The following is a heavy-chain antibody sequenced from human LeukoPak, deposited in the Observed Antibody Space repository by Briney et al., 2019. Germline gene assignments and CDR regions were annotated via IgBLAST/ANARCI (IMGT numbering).Heavy chain of an antibody. CDR2: IKIKGESGTV. V-gene: IGHV3-15*05. Sequence: GGSLRLSCAASGFSFSDTYMSWVRQAPGKGLEWLGRIKIKGESGTVHYTPPVKGRFTISRDDSRNTLYLQMNNMGTEDTAVYYCCFGDYGDYWGQGTLVTVSS. CDR1: GFSFSDTY. J-gene: IGHJ4*02. CDR3: CFGDYGDY. D-gene: IGHD4-17*01.